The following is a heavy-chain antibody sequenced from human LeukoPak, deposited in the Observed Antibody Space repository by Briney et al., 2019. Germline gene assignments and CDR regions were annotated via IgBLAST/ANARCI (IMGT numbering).Heavy chain of an antibody. CDR2: INHSGST. D-gene: IGHD6-13*01. CDR1: GGSISSSIYY. J-gene: IGHJ4*02. V-gene: IGHV4-39*07. Sequence: PSETLSVTCTGSGGSISSSIYYLGWIRHPPGNGLEWIGEINHSGSTNYNPTLKTRVTISVDTCKNQFSLKLSSVTAADTAVYYCARGLLKPYSSPKAFCFDYWGQGPLVTVYS. CDR3: ARGLLKPYSSPKAFCFDY.